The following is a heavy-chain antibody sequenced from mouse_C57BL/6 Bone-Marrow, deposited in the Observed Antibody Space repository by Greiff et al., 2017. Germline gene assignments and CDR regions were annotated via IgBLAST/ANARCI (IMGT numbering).Heavy chain of an antibody. CDR3: TRRWDYFDY. CDR1: GYTFTDYE. CDR2: IDPETGGT. Sequence: VKLQQSGAELVRPGASVTLSCKASGYTFTDYEMHWVKQTPVHGLEWIGAIDPETGGTAYNQKFKGKAILTADKSSSTAYMELRSLTSEDSAVYYCTRRWDYFDYWGQGTTLTVSS. D-gene: IGHD4-1*01. J-gene: IGHJ2*01. V-gene: IGHV1-15*01.